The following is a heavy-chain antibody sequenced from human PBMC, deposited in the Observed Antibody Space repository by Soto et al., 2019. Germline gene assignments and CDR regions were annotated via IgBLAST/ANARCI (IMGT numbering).Heavy chain of an antibody. V-gene: IGHV1-18*01. CDR2: ISAYNGNT. CDR1: GYTFTSYG. D-gene: IGHD5-12*01. Sequence: GASVKPSSKASGYTFTSYGISWVRQAPGQGLEWMGWISAYNGNTNYAQKLQGRVTMTTDTSTSTAYMELRSLRSDDTVVYYCARDGIKATNWFDPWGQGTLVTVSS. CDR3: ARDGIKATNWFDP. J-gene: IGHJ5*02.